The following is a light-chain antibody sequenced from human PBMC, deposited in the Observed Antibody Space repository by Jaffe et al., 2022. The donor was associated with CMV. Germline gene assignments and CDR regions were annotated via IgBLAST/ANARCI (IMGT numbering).Light chain of an antibody. CDR3: QHFDNWPPWT. V-gene: IGKV3-15*01. CDR2: GES. Sequence: EIVMTQSPATLSVSLGERATLSCRASQTIGSNVAWYQQRPGQAPRLLIYGESIRATGIPARFSGSGSGTEFTLTISSLQSEDFAVYYCQHFDNWPPWTFGQGTKVEIK. CDR1: QTIGSN. J-gene: IGKJ1*01.